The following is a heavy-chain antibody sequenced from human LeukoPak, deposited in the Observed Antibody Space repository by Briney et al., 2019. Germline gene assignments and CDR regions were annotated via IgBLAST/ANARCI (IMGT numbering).Heavy chain of an antibody. CDR1: GGTFSSYA. Sequence: ASVKVSCKASGGTFSSYAISWVRQTPGQGLEWMGGIIPIFGTANYAQKFQGRVTITTDESTSTAYMELSSLRSEDTAVYYCARDFLEAFDIWGQGTMVTVSS. V-gene: IGHV1-69*05. J-gene: IGHJ3*02. D-gene: IGHD2/OR15-2a*01. CDR3: ARDFLEAFDI. CDR2: IIPIFGTA.